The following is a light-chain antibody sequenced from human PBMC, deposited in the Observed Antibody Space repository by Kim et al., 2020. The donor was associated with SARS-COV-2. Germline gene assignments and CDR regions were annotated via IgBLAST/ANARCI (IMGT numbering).Light chain of an antibody. Sequence: VSPGQTARITCSGDAFPKQYGYWYQQKLGQAPVLIIYEDTERPSGIPDRFSGSSSGSTVTLTISGVQPEDESDYYCQSADDSGIWVFGGGTQLTVL. CDR3: QSADDSGIWV. CDR1: AFPKQY. CDR2: EDT. J-gene: IGLJ3*02. V-gene: IGLV3-25*03.